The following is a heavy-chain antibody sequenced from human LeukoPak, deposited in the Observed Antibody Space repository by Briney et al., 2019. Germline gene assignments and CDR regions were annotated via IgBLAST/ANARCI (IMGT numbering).Heavy chain of an antibody. Sequence: DSVNLSCKASGYTFTDYYMNWVRQAPGHGLDWMGWIYPNNVDTSYAQKFQGGITMTNDTTIITASMVLSSVSSDDTAVYCCARSRDGYKVDYWGQGTLVTVSS. V-gene: IGHV1-2*02. J-gene: IGHJ4*02. CDR3: ARSRDGYKVDY. CDR1: GYTFTDYY. D-gene: IGHD5-24*01. CDR2: IYPNNVDT.